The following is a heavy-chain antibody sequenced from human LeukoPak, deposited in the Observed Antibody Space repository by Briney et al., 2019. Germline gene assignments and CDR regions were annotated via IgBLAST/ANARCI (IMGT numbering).Heavy chain of an antibody. J-gene: IGHJ4*02. CDR2: VYHTGST. CDR3: ARAGWIITSGIDY. Sequence: PSETLSLTCAVSGYSISRGYYWALIRQPPGKGLGWIGTVYHTGSTYYNPSLDSRVTISVDTSKNEFSLNLKSLTAADTAVYYCARAGWIITSGIDYWGQGALVTVSS. CDR1: GYSISRGYY. D-gene: IGHD2-2*01. V-gene: IGHV4-38-2*01.